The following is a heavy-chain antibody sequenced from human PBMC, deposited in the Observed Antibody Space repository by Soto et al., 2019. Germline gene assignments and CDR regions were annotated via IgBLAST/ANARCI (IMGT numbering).Heavy chain of an antibody. J-gene: IGHJ6*02. CDR3: ARGELELRLTEWEVRYYYYGMDV. CDR1: GGSISSGGYY. D-gene: IGHD1-7*01. CDR2: IYYSGST. V-gene: IGHV4-31*03. Sequence: SETLSLTCTVSGGSISSGGYYWSWIRQHPGKGLEWIGYIYYSGSTYYNPSLKSRVTISVDTSKNQFSLKLSSVTAADTAVYYCARGELELRLTEWEVRYYYYGMDVWGQGTTVTVSS.